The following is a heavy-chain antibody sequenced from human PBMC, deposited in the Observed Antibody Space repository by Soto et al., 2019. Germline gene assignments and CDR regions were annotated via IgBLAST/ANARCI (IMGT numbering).Heavy chain of an antibody. CDR2: IIPIFGTA. Sequence: SVKVSCKASGGTFSSYAISWVRQAPGQGLEWMGGIIPIFGTANYAQKFQGRVTITADKSTSTAYMELSSLRSEDTAVYYCASYDSSGMPFDYWGQGTLVTVSS. CDR3: ASYDSSGMPFDY. J-gene: IGHJ4*02. D-gene: IGHD3-22*01. V-gene: IGHV1-69*06. CDR1: GGTFSSYA.